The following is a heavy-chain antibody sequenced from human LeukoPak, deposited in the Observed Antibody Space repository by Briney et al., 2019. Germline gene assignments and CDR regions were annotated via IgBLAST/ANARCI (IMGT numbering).Heavy chain of an antibody. J-gene: IGHJ4*02. CDR3: ARTVGATSTSFDY. CDR2: ISYSGST. CDR1: RGSISSYY. V-gene: IGHV4-59*08. D-gene: IGHD1-26*01. Sequence: PSETLSLTCTLSRGSISSYYWSWIRQSPRKGLEWIGYISYSGSTNYNPSLKSRVTISVDTSKNQFSLRLSSVAAADTAVYYCARTVGATSTSFDYWGQGTLVTVSS.